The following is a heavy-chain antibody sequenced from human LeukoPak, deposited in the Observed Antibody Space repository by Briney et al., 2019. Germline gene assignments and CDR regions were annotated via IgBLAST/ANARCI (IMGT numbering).Heavy chain of an antibody. CDR2: IYHSGST. Sequence: SETLSLTCTVSGYSISSGYYWGWIRQPPGKGLEWIGSIYHSGSTYYNPSLKSRVTISVDTSKNQFSLKLSSVTAADTAVYYCACGVRELLDYWGQGTLVTVSS. J-gene: IGHJ4*02. CDR1: GYSISSGYY. V-gene: IGHV4-38-2*02. D-gene: IGHD5-24*01. CDR3: ACGVRELLDY.